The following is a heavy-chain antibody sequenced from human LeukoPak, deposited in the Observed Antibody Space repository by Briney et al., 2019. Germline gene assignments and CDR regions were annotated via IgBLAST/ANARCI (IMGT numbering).Heavy chain of an antibody. Sequence: PGGSLRLSCAASGFTFSSYWMTWVRQTPGKGLEWVANIKVDGSEKTYVDFVEGRFTISRDNARNSVYLQMNSLRADDTGIYFCAREGDFLDYWGQGILVTVSS. CDR1: GFTFSSYW. J-gene: IGHJ4*02. CDR3: AREGDFLDY. CDR2: IKVDGSEK. D-gene: IGHD2-21*02. V-gene: IGHV3-7*01.